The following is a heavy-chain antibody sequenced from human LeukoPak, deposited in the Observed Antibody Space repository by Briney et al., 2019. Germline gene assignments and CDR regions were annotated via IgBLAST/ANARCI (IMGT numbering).Heavy chain of an antibody. Sequence: PSETLSLTCTVSGGSVSSCSYYWSWIRQPPGKGLEWIGYIYYSGSTNYNPSLKSRVTISVDTSKNQFSLKLSSVTAADTAVYYRARGEGNYVWGSYRYSYYFDYWGQGTLVTVSP. V-gene: IGHV4-61*01. D-gene: IGHD3-16*02. CDR3: ARGEGNYVWGSYRYSYYFDY. J-gene: IGHJ4*02. CDR2: IYYSGST. CDR1: GGSVSSCSYY.